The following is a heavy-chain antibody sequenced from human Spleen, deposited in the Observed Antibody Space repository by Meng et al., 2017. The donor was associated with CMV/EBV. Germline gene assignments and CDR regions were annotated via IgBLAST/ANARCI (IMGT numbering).Heavy chain of an antibody. Sequence: GGSLRLSCKGSGYSFTSYWIGWVRQMPGKGLEWMGIIYPGDSDTRYSPSFQGQVTISADKSISTAYLQWSSLKASDTAMYYCATLGPLHCSSTSCFDTPYWGQGTLVTVSS. CDR3: ATLGPLHCSSTSCFDTPY. D-gene: IGHD2-2*01. V-gene: IGHV5-51*01. CDR1: GYSFTSYW. CDR2: IYPGDSDT. J-gene: IGHJ4*02.